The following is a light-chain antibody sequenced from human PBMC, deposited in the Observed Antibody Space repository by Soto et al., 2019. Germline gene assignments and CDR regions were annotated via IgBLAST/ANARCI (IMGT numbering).Light chain of an antibody. CDR2: DAS. J-gene: IGKJ1*01. CDR1: QSISSW. Sequence: DIQMTQSPSTLSASVGDRVTITCRASQSISSWLAWYQQKPGKAPKLLIYDASSLESGVPSRFSGSGSGTEFTLTISHLQPDDFATYYCQQYNSYLWTFGQGNKVEIK. V-gene: IGKV1-5*01. CDR3: QQYNSYLWT.